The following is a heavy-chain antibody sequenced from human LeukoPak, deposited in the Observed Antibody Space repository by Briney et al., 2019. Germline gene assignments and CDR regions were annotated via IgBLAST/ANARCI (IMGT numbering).Heavy chain of an antibody. CDR1: GFTFSSYG. V-gene: IGHV3-30*02. CDR2: IRYDGSNK. D-gene: IGHD3-22*01. Sequence: GGSLRLSCAASGFTFSSYGMRWVRQAPGKGLEWVAFIRYDGSNKYYADSVKGRFTISRDNSKNTLYLQMNSLRAEDTAVYYCAKDQFPYDSSGTDYWGQGTLVTVSS. CDR3: AKDQFPYDSSGTDY. J-gene: IGHJ4*02.